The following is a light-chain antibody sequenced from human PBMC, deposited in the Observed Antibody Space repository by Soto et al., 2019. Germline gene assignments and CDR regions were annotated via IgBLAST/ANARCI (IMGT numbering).Light chain of an antibody. Sequence: DIQLTQSPSTLSASVGDRVIITCRASQPIGTWLAWYQERPGKATRLLIYKASTLERGVPSRFSGSGSGTEFTLTIINLQPEDFSTYYCHLYNTYSPTLGQGTKLEI. CDR3: HLYNTYSPT. J-gene: IGKJ2*01. CDR1: QPIGTW. CDR2: KAS. V-gene: IGKV1-5*03.